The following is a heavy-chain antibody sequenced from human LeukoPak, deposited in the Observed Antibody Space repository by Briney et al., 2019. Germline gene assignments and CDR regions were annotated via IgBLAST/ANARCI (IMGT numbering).Heavy chain of an antibody. J-gene: IGHJ5*02. CDR1: GGSFSGYY. CDR2: INHSGST. CDR3: ARGKIYSNYVGWFDP. V-gene: IGHV4-34*01. Sequence: PSETLSLTCAVYGGSFSGYYWSWIRQPPGKGLEWIGEINHSGSTNYNPSLKSRVTISVDTSKNQFSLKLSSVTAAETAVYYCARGKIYSNYVGWFDPWGQGTLVTVSS. D-gene: IGHD4-11*01.